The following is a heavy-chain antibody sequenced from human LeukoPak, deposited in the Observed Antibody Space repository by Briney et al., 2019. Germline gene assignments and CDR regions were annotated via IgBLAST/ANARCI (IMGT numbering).Heavy chain of an antibody. CDR2: IADAGT. CDR1: GFTFNDFA. J-gene: IGHJ3*01. CDR3: ARNLGPFDV. V-gene: IGHV3-23*01. D-gene: IGHD3-16*01. Sequence: GGSLRLSCAASGFTFNDFAMTWVRQAPGKGLEWVSTIADAGTYYADSVKGRFIISRDNTKNMLYLQLNSLRADDTAMYYCARNLGPFDVRGHGTMVTVSS.